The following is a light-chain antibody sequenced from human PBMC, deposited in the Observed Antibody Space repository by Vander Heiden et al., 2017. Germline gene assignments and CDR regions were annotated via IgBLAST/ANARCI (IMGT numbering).Light chain of an antibody. CDR3: QAYDSSLSGYWV. CDR2: GNS. Sequence: QSVLTQPPSVSGAPGQRVTISCTGSSSNIGAGYDVHWYQQLPGTAPNLLIYGNSNRHSGGPDRFSGSKSGTSASLAITGLQAEDEADYYCQAYDSSLSGYWVFGGGTKLTVL. V-gene: IGLV1-40*01. CDR1: SSNIGAGYD. J-gene: IGLJ3*02.